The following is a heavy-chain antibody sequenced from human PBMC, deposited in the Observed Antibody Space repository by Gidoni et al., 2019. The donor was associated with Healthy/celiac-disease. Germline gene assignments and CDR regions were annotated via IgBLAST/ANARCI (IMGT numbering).Heavy chain of an antibody. Sequence: EVQLLESGGGLVQPGGSLRLSCAASGFTFSSYAMSWVCQAPGKGLELVSAISGSGGSTYYADSVKGRFTISRDKSKNTLYLQMNSLRAEDTAVYYCAKDLMAARPWGHYWGQGTLVTVSS. D-gene: IGHD6-6*01. CDR3: AKDLMAARPWGHY. J-gene: IGHJ4*02. CDR1: GFTFSSYA. V-gene: IGHV3-23*01. CDR2: ISGSGGST.